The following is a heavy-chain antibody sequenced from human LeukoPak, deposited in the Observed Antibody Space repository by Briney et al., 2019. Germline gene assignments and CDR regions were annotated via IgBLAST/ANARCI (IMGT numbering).Heavy chain of an antibody. V-gene: IGHV1-18*04. CDR1: GYTFTGYY. CDR3: ARSPSTSYDFWSGYYGYFDY. J-gene: IGHJ4*02. Sequence: ASVKVSCKASGYTFTGYYMHWVRQAPGQGLEWMGWISAYNGNTNYAQKLQGRVTMTTDTSTSTAYMELRSLRSDDTAVYYCARSPSTSYDFWSGYYGYFDYWGQGTLVTVSS. CDR2: ISAYNGNT. D-gene: IGHD3-3*01.